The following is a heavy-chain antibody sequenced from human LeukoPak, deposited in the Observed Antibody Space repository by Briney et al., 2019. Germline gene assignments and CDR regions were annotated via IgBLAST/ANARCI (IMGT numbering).Heavy chain of an antibody. CDR3: ARAGYSSTWLYFDS. V-gene: IGHV3-30*03. D-gene: IGHD6-13*01. Sequence: GGSLRLSCASSGFTFSGYGMHWVRQAPGKGQEWVAVTSYDGSTTYYADSVKGRFTLSRDKSKITLYLQMNSPRVEDTAVYYCARAGYSSTWLYFDSWGQGTLVAVSS. CDR1: GFTFSGYG. CDR2: TSYDGSTT. J-gene: IGHJ4*02.